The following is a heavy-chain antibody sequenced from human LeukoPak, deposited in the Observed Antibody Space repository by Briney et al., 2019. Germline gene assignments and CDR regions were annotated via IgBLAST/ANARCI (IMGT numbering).Heavy chain of an antibody. D-gene: IGHD3-10*01. V-gene: IGHV4-30-4*01. J-gene: IGHJ5*02. CDR3: TIMVRGVIVSWFDP. CDR1: GGSISSGDYY. CDR2: IYYSGST. Sequence: SETLSLTCTVSGGSISSGDYYWSWVRQPPGKGLEWLGYIYYSGSTYYNPSLKSQVTISVDTSKNQFSLKLSSVTAADTAVYYCTIMVRGVIVSWFDPWGQGTLVTVSS.